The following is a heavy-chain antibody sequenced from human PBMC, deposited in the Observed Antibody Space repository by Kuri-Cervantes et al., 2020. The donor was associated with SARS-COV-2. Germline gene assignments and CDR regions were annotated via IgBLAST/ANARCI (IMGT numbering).Heavy chain of an antibody. CDR1: GGSISSYY. CDR3: ARERCSSTSCYARGVYYYYYMDV. V-gene: IGHV4-4*07. CDR2: IYTSGST. Sequence: SETLSLTCTVSGGSISSYYWSWIRQPAGKGLEWIGRIYTSGSTNYNPSLKSRVTMSVDTSKNQFSLKLSSVTAADTAVYYCARERCSSTSCYARGVYYYYYMDVWGQGTMVTVSS. D-gene: IGHD2-2*01. J-gene: IGHJ6*03.